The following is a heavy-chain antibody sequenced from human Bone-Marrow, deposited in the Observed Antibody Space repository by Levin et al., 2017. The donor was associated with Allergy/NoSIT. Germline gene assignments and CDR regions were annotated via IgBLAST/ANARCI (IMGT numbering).Heavy chain of an antibody. V-gene: IGHV3-49*03. CDR1: GFTFGDYA. J-gene: IGHJ5*02. CDR3: TRELGTQWLVYGNWFDP. Sequence: PGGSLRLSCTASGFTFGDYAMSWFRQAPGKGLEWVGFIRSKAYGGTTEYAASVKGRFTISRDDSKSIAYLQMNSLKTEDTAVYYCTRELGTQWLVYGNWFDPWGQGTLVTVSS. CDR2: IRSKAYGGTT. D-gene: IGHD6-19*01.